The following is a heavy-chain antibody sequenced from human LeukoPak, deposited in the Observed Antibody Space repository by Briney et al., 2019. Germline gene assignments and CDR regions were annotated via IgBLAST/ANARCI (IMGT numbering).Heavy chain of an antibody. Sequence: SETRSLTCAVDGGSFSGYYWSWIRQPPGKGREWIGEINHSGSTNYNPSLKSRVTISVDTSKNQFSLKLSSVTAADTAVYYCARHRILWWGTAGLNFDYWGQGTLVTVSS. D-gene: IGHD2-21*01. J-gene: IGHJ4*02. CDR2: INHSGST. CDR3: ARHRILWWGTAGLNFDY. CDR1: GGSFSGYY. V-gene: IGHV4-34*01.